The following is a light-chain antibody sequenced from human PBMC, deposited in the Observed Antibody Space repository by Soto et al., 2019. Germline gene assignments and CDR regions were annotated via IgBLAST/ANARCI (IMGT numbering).Light chain of an antibody. V-gene: IGKV1-17*01. Sequence: DIQMTQSPSSLSASVGDRVTLTCRASQDIRNDLGWYQQKTGKAPKRLMYAASSLHSGVPSRFSGSGSGTEFTLTISSLQPEDFATYFCLQYHIYPVTFGQGTKVEIK. CDR1: QDIRND. CDR2: AAS. J-gene: IGKJ1*01. CDR3: LQYHIYPVT.